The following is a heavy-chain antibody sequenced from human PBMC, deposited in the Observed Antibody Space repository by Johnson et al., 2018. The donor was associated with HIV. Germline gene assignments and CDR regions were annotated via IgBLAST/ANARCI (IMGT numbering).Heavy chain of an antibody. CDR3: AISAEDYYDSSAVPMDAFDI. J-gene: IGHJ3*02. CDR1: GFTVSSNY. V-gene: IGHV3-53*01. D-gene: IGHD3-22*01. CDR2: IYSGGST. Sequence: VQLVESGGGLIQPGGSLRLSCAASGFTVSSNYMSWVRQAPGKGLEWVSVIYSGGSTYYADSVKGQFTISRDNSKNTLYLQMNSLRAEDTAVYYCAISAEDYYDSSAVPMDAFDIWGQGTMVTVSS.